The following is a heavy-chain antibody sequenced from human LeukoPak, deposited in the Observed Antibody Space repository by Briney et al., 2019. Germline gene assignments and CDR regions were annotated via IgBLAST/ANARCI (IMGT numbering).Heavy chain of an antibody. CDR1: GGSISSSSYY. CDR2: IYYSGST. CDR3: ATLAYCGGDCYIGDAFDI. J-gene: IGHJ3*02. V-gene: IGHV4-39*01. D-gene: IGHD2-21*02. Sequence: PSETLSLTCTVSGGSISSSSYYWGWIRQPPGQGLEWIGSIYYSGSTYYNPSLKSRVSISVDTSKNQFSLKLSSVAAADTAVYYCATLAYCGGDCYIGDAFDIWGQGTKVTVSS.